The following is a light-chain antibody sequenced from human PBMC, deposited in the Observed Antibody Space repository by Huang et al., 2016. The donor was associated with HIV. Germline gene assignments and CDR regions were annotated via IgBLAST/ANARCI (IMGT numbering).Light chain of an antibody. CDR1: QSVSSN. CDR2: GAS. J-gene: IGKJ1*01. Sequence: EIVMTQSPATLSVSPGERATLSCRASQSVSSNLAWYQQKPGQAPRLLIYGASTRATGIPARFSGSGSGTEFTLTISSLQSEEFAVYYCQQYNNSPGTFGQGTKVEIK. CDR3: QQYNNSPGT. V-gene: IGKV3-15*01.